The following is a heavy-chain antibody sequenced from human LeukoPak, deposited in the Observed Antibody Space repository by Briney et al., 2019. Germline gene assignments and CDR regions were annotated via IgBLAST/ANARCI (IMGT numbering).Heavy chain of an antibody. D-gene: IGHD2-2*01. J-gene: IGHJ4*02. CDR3: AKDRIVGVVVVPAALIFDY. CDR2: ISYDGSNK. Sequence: GGSLRLSCAASGFTFSSYGMHWVRQAPGKGLEWVAVISYDGSNKYYADSVKGRFTISRDNSKNTLYLQMNSLRAEDTAVYYCAKDRIVGVVVVPAALIFDYWGQGTLVTVSS. CDR1: GFTFSSYG. V-gene: IGHV3-30*18.